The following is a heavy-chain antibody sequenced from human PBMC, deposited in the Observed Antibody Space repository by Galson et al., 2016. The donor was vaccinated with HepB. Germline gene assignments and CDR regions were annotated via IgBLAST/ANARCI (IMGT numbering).Heavy chain of an antibody. D-gene: IGHD6-19*01. V-gene: IGHV3-74*03. CDR1: GFTFSVYW. J-gene: IGHJ4*02. Sequence: SLRLSCAASGFTFSVYWMHWVRQVPGKGLVWVARIREDGGKPEYADSVRGRFTISRDNAKNTVYLQMSNLRADDTGVYYCARAGGIYYWGQGTLVTVSS. CDR3: ARAGGIYY. CDR2: IREDGGKP.